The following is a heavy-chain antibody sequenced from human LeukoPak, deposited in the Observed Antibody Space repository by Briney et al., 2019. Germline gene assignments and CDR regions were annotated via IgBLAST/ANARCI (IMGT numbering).Heavy chain of an antibody. CDR2: IYHSGST. Sequence: PSETLSLTCTVSGASISGSGYYWGWIRQPPGKGLEWIGSIYHSGSTYYNPSLKSRVTISVDTSKNQFSLKLSSVTAADTAVYYCARAPDTAMVPPYYYYYMDVWGKGTTVTVSS. V-gene: IGHV4-38-2*02. J-gene: IGHJ6*03. CDR1: GASISGSGYY. CDR3: ARAPDTAMVPPYYYYYMDV. D-gene: IGHD5-18*01.